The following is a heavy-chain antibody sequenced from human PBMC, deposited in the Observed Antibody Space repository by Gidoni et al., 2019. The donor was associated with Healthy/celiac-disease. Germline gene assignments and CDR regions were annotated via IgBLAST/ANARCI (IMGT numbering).Heavy chain of an antibody. V-gene: IGHV3-23*01. Sequence: EVQLLESGGGLVQPGGSLRRSCAASGYTFSSYAMSWVGQAPGKGLAWVSAISGSVGSTYYADSVKGRFTISRDNSKNTLYLQMNSLRAEDTAVYYCASQSPADYWGQGTLVTVSS. CDR1: GYTFSSYA. J-gene: IGHJ4*02. CDR2: ISGSVGST. CDR3: ASQSPADY. D-gene: IGHD2-2*01.